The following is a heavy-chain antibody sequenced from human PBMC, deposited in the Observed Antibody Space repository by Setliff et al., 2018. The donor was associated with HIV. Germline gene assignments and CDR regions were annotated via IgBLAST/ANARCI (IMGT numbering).Heavy chain of an antibody. J-gene: IGHJ4*02. D-gene: IGHD4-4*01. CDR1: GYIFTNYW. CDR2: IYPADSDT. V-gene: IGHV5-51*01. CDR3: ARLPGTWLQSLRERAPYYFDY. Sequence: PGESLKISCTGSGYIFTNYWIAWVRQMPGKGLEWMGIIYPADSDTRYSPSFQGQVTISSDKSINTAYLQWSSLKASDTAMYYCARLPGTWLQSLRERAPYYFDYWGPGTVVTVSS.